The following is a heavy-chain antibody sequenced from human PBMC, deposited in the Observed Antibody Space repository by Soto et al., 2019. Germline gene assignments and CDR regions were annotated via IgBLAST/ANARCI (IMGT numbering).Heavy chain of an antibody. CDR1: GHSFTIFW. CDR2: FNPDDSET. V-gene: IGHV5-51*01. D-gene: IGHD2-2*01. CDR3: ARAAYXSGTTCHKGAGIDAFHI. J-gene: IGHJ3*02. Sequence: PGESLKISCKGSGHSFTIFWIGWVRQMPGEGLEWMGVFNPDDSETTYSPSFQGQVTFSGDKYINTAYLQWSSLKASDTAMYYCARAAYXSGTTCHKGAGIDAFHIWGQGTMVTVSS.